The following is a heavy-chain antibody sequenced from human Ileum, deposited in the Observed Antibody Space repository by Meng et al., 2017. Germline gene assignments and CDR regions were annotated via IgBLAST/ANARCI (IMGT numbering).Heavy chain of an antibody. CDR1: GTW. CDR2: IFQSGRT. V-gene: IGHV4-4*02. Sequence: QLQLRESGPRLVKPSGTLSLTCGVSGTWWSWVRQPPGKGLEWIGEIFQSGRTNYNPSLKSRVTISIDKSKSQISLQLSAVTAADTAVYSCATSNDRDVYYLGYWGQGTLVTVSS. CDR3: ATSNDRDVYYLGY. D-gene: IGHD3-22*01. J-gene: IGHJ4*02.